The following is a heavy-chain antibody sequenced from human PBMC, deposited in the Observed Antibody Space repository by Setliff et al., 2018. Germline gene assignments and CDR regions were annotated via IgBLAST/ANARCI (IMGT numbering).Heavy chain of an antibody. CDR2: IYSGGSRT. Sequence: GGSLRLSCEASGFTFSNYAMGWVRQAPGKGLEWVSVIYSGGSRTYSADSVKGRFTIFRDNSRNTLHLQMNSLRAEDTAVYYCAKDQRESTGWFKLFDYWGQGVLVTSPQ. CDR3: AKDQRESTGWFKLFDY. J-gene: IGHJ4*02. V-gene: IGHV3-23*03. D-gene: IGHD6-19*01. CDR1: GFTFSNYA.